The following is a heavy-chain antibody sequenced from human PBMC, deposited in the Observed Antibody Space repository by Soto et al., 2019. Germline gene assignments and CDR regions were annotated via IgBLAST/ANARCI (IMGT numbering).Heavy chain of an antibody. D-gene: IGHD5-18*01. Sequence: EVQLVESGGGLVKPGGSLRLSCAASGFTFSSYSMNWVRQAPGKGLEGVSSISSSSSYIYYADSVKGRFTISRDNGQNSLYLQMNSLRAEDTAVYYCARDQPGYSYGYGLGYWGQGTLVTVSS. CDR3: ARDQPGYSYGYGLGY. J-gene: IGHJ4*02. CDR2: ISSSSSYI. V-gene: IGHV3-21*01. CDR1: GFTFSSYS.